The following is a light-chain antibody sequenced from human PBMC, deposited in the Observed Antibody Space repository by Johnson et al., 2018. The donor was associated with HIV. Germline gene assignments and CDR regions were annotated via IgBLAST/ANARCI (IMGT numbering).Light chain of an antibody. J-gene: IGLJ1*01. CDR2: DTN. CDR1: SSNIGNNY. V-gene: IGLV1-51*01. Sequence: QSVLTQPPSVSAAPGQKVTISCSGSSSNIGNNYVSWYQQLPGTAPKLLIYDTNKRHSRIPDRFPGSKSGTSATPGPTRPQTGDEADYDGAAWDDSLNGLYGFGIGTKVTV. CDR3: AAWDDSLNGLYG.